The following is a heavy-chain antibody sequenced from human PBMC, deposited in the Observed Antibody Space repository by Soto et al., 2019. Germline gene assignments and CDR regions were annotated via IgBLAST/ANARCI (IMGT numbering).Heavy chain of an antibody. CDR2: IKSDAYGGAI. CDR3: TTTKGRLEPPTNDF. V-gene: IGHV3-15*01. J-gene: IGHJ4*02. Sequence: EVQLVESGGGLVKPGGSLRLSCAGSGFTFSNAWMSWVRRAPGKGLEWVGRIKSDAYGGAIDYAAPVKGRFTISRXXXXXXLFLQMNNLRAEDTAVYSCTTTKGRLEPPTNDFWGQGTPVIVSS. CDR1: GFTFSNAW. D-gene: IGHD2-8*01.